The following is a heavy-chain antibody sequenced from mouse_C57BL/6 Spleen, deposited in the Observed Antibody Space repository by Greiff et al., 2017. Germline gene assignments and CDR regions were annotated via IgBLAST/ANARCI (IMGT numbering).Heavy chain of an antibody. CDR2: INPNNGGT. V-gene: IGHV1-22*01. CDR3: AREGITTGVATLGY. J-gene: IGHJ2*01. Sequence: EVQLQQSGPELVKPGASVKMSCKASGYTFTDYNMHWVKQSHGKSLEWIGYINPNNGGTSYNQKFKGKATLTVNKSSSTAYMELRSLTSEDSAVYYCAREGITTGVATLGYWGQGTTLTVSS. CDR1: GYTFTDYN. D-gene: IGHD1-1*01.